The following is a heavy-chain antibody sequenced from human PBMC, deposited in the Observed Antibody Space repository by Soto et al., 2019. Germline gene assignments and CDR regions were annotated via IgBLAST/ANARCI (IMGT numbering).Heavy chain of an antibody. D-gene: IGHD3-10*01. V-gene: IGHV3-33*01. CDR2: IWHDGLKK. J-gene: IGHJ4*02. CDR3: ARHRGSDAPIEF. Sequence: QVQLVASGGGVVQPERSLRLSCGESRFTFSDYGMHWVRQAPGKGLEWVAVIWHDGLKKDYVDSVKGRFTVSRDNSKTTLYLQMNSLRVEDTATDYCARHRGSDAPIEFWGQGTLVTVSS. CDR1: RFTFSDYG.